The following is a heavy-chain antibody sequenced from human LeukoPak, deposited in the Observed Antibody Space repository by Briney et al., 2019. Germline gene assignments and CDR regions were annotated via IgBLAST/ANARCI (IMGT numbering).Heavy chain of an antibody. V-gene: IGHV3-11*01. CDR3: AKDMGEKNYDFWSGYYARRYYFDY. Sequence: GGSLRLSCAASGFTFSDYYMSWIRQAPGKGLEWVSYISSSGSTIYYADSVKGRFTISRDNSKNTLYLQMNSLRAEDTAVYYCAKDMGEKNYDFWSGYYARRYYFDYWGQGTLVTVSS. J-gene: IGHJ4*02. D-gene: IGHD3-3*01. CDR1: GFTFSDYY. CDR2: ISSSGSTI.